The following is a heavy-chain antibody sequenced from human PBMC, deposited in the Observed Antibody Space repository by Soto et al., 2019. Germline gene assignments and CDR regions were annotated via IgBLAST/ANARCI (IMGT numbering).Heavy chain of an antibody. V-gene: IGHV4-4*02. CDR3: ARKITMVRGVFQYYFDY. CDR1: SGSISSSNW. J-gene: IGHJ4*02. Sequence: QVQLQESGPGLVNPSGTLSLTFAVSSGSISSSNWWRWVRQPPGKGLERIWEIYHSGSTNYNPSLNDRVTIAVDKSKNQCALKLSSVIAADTAVYYCARKITMVRGVFQYYFDYRGQGTLVTVS. CDR2: IYHSGST. D-gene: IGHD3-10*01.